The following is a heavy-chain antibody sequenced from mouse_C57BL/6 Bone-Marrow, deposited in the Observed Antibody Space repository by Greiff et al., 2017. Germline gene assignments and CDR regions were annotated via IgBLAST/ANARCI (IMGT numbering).Heavy chain of an antibody. Sequence: EVQLVESGGDLVKPGGSLKLSCAASGFTFSSYGMSWVRQTPDKRLEWVATISSGGSYTYYPDSVKGRFTISRDNAKNTLYLQMSSLKSEDTAMYYCARRLIYYYGSSYRFAYWGQGTLVTVSA. J-gene: IGHJ3*01. CDR3: ARRLIYYYGSSYRFAY. CDR2: ISSGGSYT. V-gene: IGHV5-6*01. D-gene: IGHD1-1*01. CDR1: GFTFSSYG.